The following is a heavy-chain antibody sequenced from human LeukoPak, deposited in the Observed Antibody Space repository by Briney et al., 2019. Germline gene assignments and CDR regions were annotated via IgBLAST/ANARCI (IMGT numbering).Heavy chain of an antibody. Sequence: SETLSLTCTVSGGSISSGGYYWSWIRQLPGKGLEWIGYIYYSGSTYYNPSLQSRVTISVDTSKDQFSLKLSSVTAADTAVYYCARYLDTAMVVFDYWGQGTLVTVSS. CDR2: IYYSGST. CDR3: ARYLDTAMVVFDY. CDR1: GGSISSGGYY. J-gene: IGHJ4*02. D-gene: IGHD5-18*01. V-gene: IGHV4-31*03.